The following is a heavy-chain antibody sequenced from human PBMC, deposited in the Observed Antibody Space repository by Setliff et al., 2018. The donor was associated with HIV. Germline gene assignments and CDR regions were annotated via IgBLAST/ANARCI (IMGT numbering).Heavy chain of an antibody. D-gene: IGHD3-3*02. CDR2: VYHTGST. CDR3: ARSDVLEFLEWSPEGCFDP. V-gene: IGHV4-39*07. J-gene: IGHJ5*02. CDR1: GGSINSRSYY. Sequence: ASETLSLTCTVSGGSINSRSYYWGWVRQPPGKGLEWIGSVYHTGSTYYNPSLKSRVTISVDTSKNQFSLNLNSVTAADTAVYFCARSDVLEFLEWSPEGCFDPWGQGTRVTVSS.